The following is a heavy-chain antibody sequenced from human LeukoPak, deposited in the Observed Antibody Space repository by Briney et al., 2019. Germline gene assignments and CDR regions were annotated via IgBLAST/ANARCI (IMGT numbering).Heavy chain of an antibody. J-gene: IGHJ4*02. Sequence: GGSLRLSCAASGFTFSSYAMSWVRQAPGKGLEWVSAISGSGGSTYYADSVKGRFTISRDNAKNTLYLQMNSLRAEDTAVYYCARDSRSWDFDFWGQGTLVTVSS. CDR2: ISGSGGST. CDR3: ARDSRSWDFDF. V-gene: IGHV3-23*01. D-gene: IGHD3-16*01. CDR1: GFTFSSYA.